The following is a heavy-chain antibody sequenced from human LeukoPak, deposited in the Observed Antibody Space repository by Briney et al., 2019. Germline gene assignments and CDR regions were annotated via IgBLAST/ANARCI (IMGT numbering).Heavy chain of an antibody. Sequence: ASVKVSCKASGGTFSSYAISWVRQAPGQGLEWMGRIIPILGIANYAQKFQGRVTITADKSTSTAYMELSSLRSEDTAVYYCARSFGGVIVFLDYWGRGTLVTVSS. CDR1: GGTFSSYA. V-gene: IGHV1-69*04. CDR3: ARSFGGVIVFLDY. J-gene: IGHJ4*02. D-gene: IGHD3-16*02. CDR2: IIPILGIA.